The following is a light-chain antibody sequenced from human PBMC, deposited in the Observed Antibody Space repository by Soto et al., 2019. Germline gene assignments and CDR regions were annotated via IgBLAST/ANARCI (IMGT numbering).Light chain of an antibody. Sequence: DIQLTQSPASVSAAVGDRINISCRASQPIKTWLAWYQQKPGKGPKLLFYTASTLETGFPSRFSGSGSGTDFTLTISSLQPEDAAIYSCQQAASFPFTFGPGAKV. CDR3: QQAASFPFT. CDR2: TAS. J-gene: IGKJ3*01. V-gene: IGKV1-12*02. CDR1: QPIKTW.